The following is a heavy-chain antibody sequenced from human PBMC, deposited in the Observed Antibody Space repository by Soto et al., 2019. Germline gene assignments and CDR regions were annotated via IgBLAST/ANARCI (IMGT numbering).Heavy chain of an antibody. V-gene: IGHV3-11*05. CDR1: GFTFSDFY. Sequence: QVQVVESGGVLVKPGGSLRLSCAASGFTFSDFYMTWIRQAPGKGLEWVSYISNSGGFTNYADSVKGRFTISRDNAKNSLYLQMNSLRADDTAVYYCARVERGSYPDYLGLGTLVTVSS. CDR2: ISNSGGFT. D-gene: IGHD1-26*01. CDR3: ARVERGSYPDY. J-gene: IGHJ4*02.